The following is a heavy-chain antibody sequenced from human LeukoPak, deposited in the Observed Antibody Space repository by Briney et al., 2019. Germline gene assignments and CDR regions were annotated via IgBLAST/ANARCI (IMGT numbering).Heavy chain of an antibody. D-gene: IGHD2-8*01. J-gene: IGHJ4*02. CDR1: GFTFSSYA. Sequence: GGSLRLSCAASGFTFSSYAVSWVRQAPGKGLEWASSISGSGGSTYSADSVKGRFTISRDNSKNTLYLQMNSLRAEDTALYYCAKDRSCTNDICHGDFDYWGQGTLVTVSS. CDR2: ISGSGGST. V-gene: IGHV3-23*01. CDR3: AKDRSCTNDICHGDFDY.